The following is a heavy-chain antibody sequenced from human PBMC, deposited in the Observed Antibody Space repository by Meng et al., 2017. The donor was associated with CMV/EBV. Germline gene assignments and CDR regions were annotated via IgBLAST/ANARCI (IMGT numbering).Heavy chain of an antibody. V-gene: IGHV4-4*02. D-gene: IGHD1-26*01. CDR3: AILIVGATIGTFDY. CDR2: IYHSGST. J-gene: IGHJ4*02. Sequence: SETLSLTCAVSGGSISSSNWWSWVRQPPGKGLEWIGEIYHSGSTNYNPSLKSRVTISVDKSKNQFSLKLSPVTAADTAVYYCAILIVGATIGTFDYWGQGTLVTVSS. CDR1: GGSISSSNW.